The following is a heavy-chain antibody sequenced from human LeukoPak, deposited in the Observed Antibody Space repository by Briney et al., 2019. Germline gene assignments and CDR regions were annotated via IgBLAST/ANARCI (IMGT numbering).Heavy chain of an antibody. CDR3: AREESSSSSGVDY. D-gene: IGHD6-6*01. Sequence: SETLSLTCTVSGGSISSSSYYWGWIRQPPGKGLEWIGEINHSGSTNYNPSLKSRVTISVDTSKNQFSLKLSSVTAADTAVYYCAREESSSSSGVDYWGQGTLVTVSS. CDR2: INHSGST. CDR1: GGSISSSSYY. V-gene: IGHV4-39*07. J-gene: IGHJ4*02.